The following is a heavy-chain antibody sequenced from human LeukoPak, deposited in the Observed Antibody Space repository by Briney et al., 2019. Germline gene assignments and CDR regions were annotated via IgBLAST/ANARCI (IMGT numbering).Heavy chain of an antibody. Sequence: PSETLSLTCTVSGGSMSTYYWSWIRQPPGKGLEWIGYVSYSGSTNYKSSLKSRVTISVDTSKNQFSLKLTSVTAADTAVYYCASFGNYFVRYLDYWGQGTLVTVSS. V-gene: IGHV4-59*08. J-gene: IGHJ4*02. D-gene: IGHD1-26*01. CDR2: VSYSGST. CDR1: GGSMSTYY. CDR3: ASFGNYFVRYLDY.